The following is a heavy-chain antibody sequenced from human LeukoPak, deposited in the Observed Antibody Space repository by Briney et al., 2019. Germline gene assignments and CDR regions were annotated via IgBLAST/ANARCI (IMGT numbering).Heavy chain of an antibody. Sequence: GESLQISCKGSGYSFTSYWIGWVRQMPGKGLEWMGIIYPGDSDTRYSPSFQGQVTISADKSISTAYLQWSSLKASDTAMYYCARHWPSSYYYDSSGYYYVGAFDIWGQGTMVTVSS. CDR2: IYPGDSDT. D-gene: IGHD3-22*01. CDR1: GYSFTSYW. V-gene: IGHV5-51*01. J-gene: IGHJ3*02. CDR3: ARHWPSSYYYDSSGYYYVGAFDI.